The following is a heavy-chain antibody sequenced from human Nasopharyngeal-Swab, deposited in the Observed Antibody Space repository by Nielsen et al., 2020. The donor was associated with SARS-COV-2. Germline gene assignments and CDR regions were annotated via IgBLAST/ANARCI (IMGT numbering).Heavy chain of an antibody. CDR3: ARGPYSSSWYDYYGMDV. Sequence: SETLSLTCAVYGGSFSGYYWSWIRQPPGKGLEWIGEINHSGSTNYNPSLKSRVTISVDTSKNQLSLKLSSVTAADTAVYYCARGPYSSSWYDYYGMDVWGQGTTVTVSS. D-gene: IGHD6-13*01. CDR1: GGSFSGYY. J-gene: IGHJ6*02. CDR2: INHSGST. V-gene: IGHV4-34*01.